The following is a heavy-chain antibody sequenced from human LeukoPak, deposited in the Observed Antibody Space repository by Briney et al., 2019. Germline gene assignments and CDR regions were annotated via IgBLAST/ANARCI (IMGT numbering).Heavy chain of an antibody. D-gene: IGHD2-2*01. V-gene: IGHV4-30-4*08. J-gene: IGHJ3*02. CDR2: IYYSGST. Sequence: SETLSLTCTVSGGSISSSSYYWSWIRQPPGKGLEWIGYIYYSGSTYYNPSLKSRVTISVDTSKNQFSLKLSSVTAADTAVYYCARDTSVPAAMEAFDIWGQGTMVTVSS. CDR1: GGSISSSSYY. CDR3: ARDTSVPAAMEAFDI.